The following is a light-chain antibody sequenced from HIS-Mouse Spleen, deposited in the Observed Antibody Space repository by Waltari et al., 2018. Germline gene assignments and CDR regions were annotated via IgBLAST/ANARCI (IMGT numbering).Light chain of an antibody. J-gene: IGKJ2*01. V-gene: IGKV1-5*03. CDR3: QQYNSYSMYT. CDR1: QSISSW. CDR2: TAS. Sequence: DIQMTQSPSTLSASVGDRVTIPCRASQSISSWLAWYQQKPGKAPKLLIYTASSLESGVPSRFSGSGSGTEFTLTISSLQPDDFATYYCQQYNSYSMYTFGQGTKLEIK.